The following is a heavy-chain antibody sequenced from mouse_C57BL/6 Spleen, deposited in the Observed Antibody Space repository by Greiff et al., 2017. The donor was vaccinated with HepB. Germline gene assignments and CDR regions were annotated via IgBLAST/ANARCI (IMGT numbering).Heavy chain of an antibody. V-gene: IGHV1-47*01. Sequence: VQLQESGAELVKPGASVKMSCKASGYTFTTYPIEWMKQNHGKSLEWIGNFHPYNDDTKYNEKFKGKATLTVEKSSSTVYLELSRLTSDDSAVYYCARGNYYGSSYLYWYFDVWGTGTTVTVSS. CDR2: FHPYNDDT. CDR3: ARGNYYGSSYLYWYFDV. D-gene: IGHD1-1*01. J-gene: IGHJ1*03. CDR1: GYTFTTYP.